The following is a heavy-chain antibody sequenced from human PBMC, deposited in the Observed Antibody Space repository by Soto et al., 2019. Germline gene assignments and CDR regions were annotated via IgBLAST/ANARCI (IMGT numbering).Heavy chain of an antibody. V-gene: IGHV4-59*01. D-gene: IGHD3-22*01. Sequence: PSETLSLTCTISGGSFNNDYWTWIRQSPGKGLEWIGYIFHSGITDYNPSVKSRVTISIDKSKNLFSLKLTSVTAADTAVYYCARDRYFYDSAGYYRTLDPWGQGILVTVSS. CDR2: IFHSGIT. CDR3: ARDRYFYDSAGYYRTLDP. CDR1: GGSFNNDY. J-gene: IGHJ5*02.